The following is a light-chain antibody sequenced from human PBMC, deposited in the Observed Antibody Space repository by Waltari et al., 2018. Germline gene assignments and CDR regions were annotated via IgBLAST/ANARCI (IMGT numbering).Light chain of an antibody. CDR1: QGIRTY. V-gene: IGKV1-17*01. J-gene: IGKJ4*01. Sequence: DIQMTQSPSSLSASAGDRVTITCRASQGIRTYLNWYHQKPGKAPKRLIYAASSLESGVPSRFSGSGSGTDFTLTISSLQPEDFATYYCLQYNSNPLTFGGGTKVEIK. CDR2: AAS. CDR3: LQYNSNPLT.